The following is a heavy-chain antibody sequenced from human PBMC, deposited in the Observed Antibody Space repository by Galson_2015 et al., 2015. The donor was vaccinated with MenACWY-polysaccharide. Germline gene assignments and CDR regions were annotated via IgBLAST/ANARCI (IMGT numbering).Heavy chain of an antibody. CDR3: AREGSRIVFLAFDV. CDR2: IQYDGSQI. Sequence: SLRLSCAASGFRFRTSGMHWVRQAPGKGLEWVAVIQYDGSQIQYIDSVKGRFSISRDNSKSTLYLEMNGLRAEDTALYYCAREGSRIVFLAFDVWGQGTMVIVSS. D-gene: IGHD2/OR15-2a*01. V-gene: IGHV3-33*01. J-gene: IGHJ3*01. CDR1: GFRFRTSG.